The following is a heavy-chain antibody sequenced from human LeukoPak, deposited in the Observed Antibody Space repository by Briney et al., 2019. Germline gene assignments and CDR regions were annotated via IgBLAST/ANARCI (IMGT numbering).Heavy chain of an antibody. V-gene: IGHV3-74*01. Sequence: PGGSLRLSCAASGCTFSTFWMHWVRQAPGKGLVWVARIGRDGSDTNYADSVKGRFIISRDNAKNTLYLQMSSLRAEDTAVYFCARSMTGAYFDYWGQGTLVPVSS. J-gene: IGHJ4*02. D-gene: IGHD1-20*01. CDR2: IGRDGSDT. CDR1: GCTFSTFW. CDR3: ARSMTGAYFDY.